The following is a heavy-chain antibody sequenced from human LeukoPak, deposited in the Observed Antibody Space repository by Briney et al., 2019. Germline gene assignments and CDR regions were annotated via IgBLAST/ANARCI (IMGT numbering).Heavy chain of an antibody. CDR3: ARSGDILTGYPRDAFDI. CDR2: ISSSSSYI. D-gene: IGHD3-9*01. CDR1: GFTFSSYS. Sequence: GGSLRLSCAASGFTFSSYSMNWVRQAPGKGLEWVSSISSSSSYIYYADSVKGRFTISRDNAKNSLYLQMNSLRAEDTAVYYCARSGDILTGYPRDAFDIWGQGTMVTVSS. J-gene: IGHJ3*02. V-gene: IGHV3-21*01.